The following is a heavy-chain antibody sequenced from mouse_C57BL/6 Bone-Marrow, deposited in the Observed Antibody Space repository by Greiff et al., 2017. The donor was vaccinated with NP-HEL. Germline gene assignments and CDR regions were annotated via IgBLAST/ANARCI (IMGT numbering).Heavy chain of an antibody. J-gene: IGHJ3*01. CDR2: IDPSDSYT. D-gene: IGHD1-1*01. CDR1: GYTFTTYW. CDR3: ARKAYYGRSYEFAY. Sequence: VQLQQPGAELVKPGALVKLSCKASGYTFTTYWMQWVKQRPGQGLEWIGEIDPSDSYTNYNQKFKGKATLTVDTSSSTAYMQLSSLTSEDSAVYYCARKAYYGRSYEFAYWGQGTRVTVSA. V-gene: IGHV1-50*01.